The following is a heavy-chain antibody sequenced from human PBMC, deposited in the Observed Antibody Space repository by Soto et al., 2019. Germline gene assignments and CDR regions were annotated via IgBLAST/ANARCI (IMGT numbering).Heavy chain of an antibody. CDR1: GGSISSYY. CDR3: AGTMVRGVPRDAFDI. J-gene: IGHJ3*02. Sequence: SETLSLTCTVSGGSISSYYWSWIRQPPGKGLEWIGYIYYSGSTNYNPSLKSRVTISVDTSKNQFSLKLSSVTAADTAVYYCAGTMVRGVPRDAFDIWGQGTMVTVSS. D-gene: IGHD3-10*01. V-gene: IGHV4-59*08. CDR2: IYYSGST.